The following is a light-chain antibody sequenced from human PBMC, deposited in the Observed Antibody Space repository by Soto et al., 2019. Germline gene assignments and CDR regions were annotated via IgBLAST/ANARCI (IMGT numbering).Light chain of an antibody. J-gene: IGLJ1*01. CDR1: SGDVGGYNY. CDR3: TSYTTSSTYV. CDR2: EVS. Sequence: QSALTQPASVSGSPGQSIIISCAGTSGDVGGYNYVSWYQHHPGKAPKLMIYEVSSRPLGVSNRFSGSKSGNTASLTISGLQAEDDGDYYCTSYTTSSTYVFGTGTKVTVL. V-gene: IGLV2-14*01.